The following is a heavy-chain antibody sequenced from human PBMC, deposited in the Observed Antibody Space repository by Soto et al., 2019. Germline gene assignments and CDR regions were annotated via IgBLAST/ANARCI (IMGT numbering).Heavy chain of an antibody. V-gene: IGHV4-61*01. CDR1: GGSVSSGSYY. CDR2: IYYSGST. J-gene: IGHJ6*02. Sequence: QVQLQESGPGLVKPSETLSLTCTVSGGSVSSGSYYWSWIRQPTGKGLEWIGYIYYSGSTNYNPSLKSRVTISVDTSKNQFSLKLSSVTAADTAVYYCARGNEYSSGWYYYYYGMDVWGQGTTVTVSS. CDR3: ARGNEYSSGWYYYYYGMDV. D-gene: IGHD6-19*01.